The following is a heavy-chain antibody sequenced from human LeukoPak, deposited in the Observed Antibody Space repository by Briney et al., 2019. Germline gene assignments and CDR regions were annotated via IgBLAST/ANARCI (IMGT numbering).Heavy chain of an antibody. D-gene: IGHD2-21*02. CDR1: GFMFGNLG. V-gene: IGHV3-48*04. Sequence: GGSLRLSSEGSGFMFGNLGLIWVRQAPGKGLDWLSFIGPSGVTRLYANSVKGRFTISRDNAENSVFLQMNSLRVEDTAVYYSARVSPMTDGAFDLWGQGVMVTVSS. CDR3: ARVSPMTDGAFDL. CDR2: IGPSGVTR. J-gene: IGHJ3*01.